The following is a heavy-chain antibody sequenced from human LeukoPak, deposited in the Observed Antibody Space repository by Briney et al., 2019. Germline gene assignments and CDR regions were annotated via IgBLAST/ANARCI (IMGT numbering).Heavy chain of an antibody. CDR3: ARTYRNGDKFCSVY. V-gene: IGHV3-7*01. CDR2: IKQDGSEK. Sequence: GGSLRLSCAASGFTSSSYWMSWVRQAPGKGLEWVANIKQDGSEKYYVDSVKGRFTISRDNAKNSLYLQMNSLRAEDTAVYYCARTYRNGDKFCSVYWGQGTLVTVSS. D-gene: IGHD5-24*01. CDR1: GFTSSSYW. J-gene: IGHJ4*02.